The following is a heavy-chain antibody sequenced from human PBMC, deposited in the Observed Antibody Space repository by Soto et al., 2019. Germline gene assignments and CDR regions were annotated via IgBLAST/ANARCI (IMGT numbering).Heavy chain of an antibody. J-gene: IGHJ5*02. CDR3: AREVNSGYDGLTTDNWFDP. V-gene: IGHV4-4*02. CDR2: IFHDGTA. D-gene: IGHD5-12*01. Sequence: SETLSLTCAVSGVSISSGNWWTWVRQTPQRGLEYIGEIFHDGTANYYPSFERRVAISVDTSKNQFSLKLSSVTAADTAVYYCAREVNSGYDGLTTDNWFDPWGQGTLVTISS. CDR1: GVSISSGNW.